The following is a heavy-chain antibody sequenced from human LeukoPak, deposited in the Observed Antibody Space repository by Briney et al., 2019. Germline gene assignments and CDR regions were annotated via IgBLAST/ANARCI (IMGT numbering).Heavy chain of an antibody. CDR2: ISSGGST. V-gene: IGHV3-66*01. J-gene: IGHJ4*02. CDR1: GFTVSSNY. Sequence: GGSLRLSSAASGFTVSSNYMTWVRQAPGKGLEWVSGISSGGSTYYPDSVKGTFTISRDNSKNTRYLQMDSLRVDDTAVYYCSRDLTHWGQGTLVTVSS. CDR3: SRDLTH.